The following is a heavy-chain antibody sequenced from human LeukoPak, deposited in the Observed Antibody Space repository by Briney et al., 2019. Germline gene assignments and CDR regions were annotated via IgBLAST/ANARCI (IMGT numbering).Heavy chain of an antibody. D-gene: IGHD6-19*01. J-gene: IGHJ4*02. V-gene: IGHV3-23*01. Sequence: PGGSLRLSCAASGFTFSSYWMHWVRQAPGKGLQWVSAISGSGGSTYYADSVKGRFTISRDNSKNTLYLQINGLRAEDTAVYYCAKDHLPGIVVADRDYWGQGTLVTVSS. CDR2: ISGSGGST. CDR3: AKDHLPGIVVADRDY. CDR1: GFTFSSYW.